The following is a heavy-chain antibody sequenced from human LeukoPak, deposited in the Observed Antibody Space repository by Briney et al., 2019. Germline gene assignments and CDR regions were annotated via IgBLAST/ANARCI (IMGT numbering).Heavy chain of an antibody. J-gene: IGHJ3*02. V-gene: IGHV3-7*01. Sequence: GGSLRLSCAASGFTFSNYWMSWVRQAPGKGLEWVANIKQDGSEKYYVDSVKGRFTISRNNAKNSLYLQMNSLRAEDTAVYYCARAGTKTGYCSGGSCPPGGFDIWGQGIMVTVSS. D-gene: IGHD2-15*01. CDR1: GFTFSNYW. CDR2: IKQDGSEK. CDR3: ARAGTKTGYCSGGSCPPGGFDI.